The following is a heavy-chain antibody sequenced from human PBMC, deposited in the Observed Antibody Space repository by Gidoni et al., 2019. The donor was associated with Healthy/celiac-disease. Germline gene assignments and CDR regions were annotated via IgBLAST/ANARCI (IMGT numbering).Heavy chain of an antibody. V-gene: IGHV1-18*01. CDR1: GYTFTSYG. CDR3: ARSTEYYDFAPLPSGFDI. D-gene: IGHD3-3*01. CDR2: ISAYNGNT. J-gene: IGHJ3*02. Sequence: QVQLVQSGAEVKKPGASVKVSCKASGYTFTSYGISWVRQAPGQGLEWMGWISAYNGNTNYAQKLQGRVTMTTDTSTSTAYMELRSLRSDDTAVYYCARSTEYYDFAPLPSGFDIWGQGTMVTVSS.